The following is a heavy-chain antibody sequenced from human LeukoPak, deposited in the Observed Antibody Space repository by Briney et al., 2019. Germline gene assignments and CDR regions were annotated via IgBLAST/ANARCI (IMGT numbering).Heavy chain of an antibody. V-gene: IGHV3-21*01. CDR1: GFTFSSYS. Sequence: KAGGSLRLSCAASGFTFSSYSMNWVRQAPGKGLEWVSSISSSSSNIYYADSVKGRFTISRDNAKNSLYLQMNSLRAEDTAVYYCAREVSNGDYGPYGMDVWGQGTTVTVSS. D-gene: IGHD4-17*01. J-gene: IGHJ6*02. CDR3: AREVSNGDYGPYGMDV. CDR2: ISSSSSNI.